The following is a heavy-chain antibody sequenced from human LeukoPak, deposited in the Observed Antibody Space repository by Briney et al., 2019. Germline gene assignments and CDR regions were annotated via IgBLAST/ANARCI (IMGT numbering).Heavy chain of an antibody. CDR1: GFTFSSYA. CDR3: AIPPVGATTGGDY. J-gene: IGHJ4*02. Sequence: QSGGSLRLSCAASGFTFSSYAMHWVRQAPGKGLEWVAVISYDGSNKYYADSVKGRFTISRDNSKNTLYLQMNSLRAEDTAVYYCAIPPVGATTGGDYWGQGTLVTVSS. D-gene: IGHD1-26*01. CDR2: ISYDGSNK. V-gene: IGHV3-30*04.